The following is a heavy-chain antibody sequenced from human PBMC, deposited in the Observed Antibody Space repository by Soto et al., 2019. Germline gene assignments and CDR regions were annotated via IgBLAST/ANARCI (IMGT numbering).Heavy chain of an antibody. V-gene: IGHV1-69*01. D-gene: IGHD2-2*01. CDR3: ARTYCSSNSCHGPFDY. Sequence: QVQLVQSGAEVKKPGSSVKVSCKASGGTFSSYAISWVRQAPGQGLEWMGGIIPIFGTANYAQKFQGRVTITADESTSTAYMELSSLRSEDTAVYYCARTYCSSNSCHGPFDYWGQGTLVTVSS. CDR2: IIPIFGTA. J-gene: IGHJ4*02. CDR1: GGTFSSYA.